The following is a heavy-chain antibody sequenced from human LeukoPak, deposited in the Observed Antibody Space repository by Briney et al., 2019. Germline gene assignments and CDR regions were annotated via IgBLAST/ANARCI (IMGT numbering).Heavy chain of an antibody. J-gene: IGHJ4*02. CDR1: GFTFSSYS. V-gene: IGHV3-21*01. Sequence: GGSLRLSCAASGFTFSSYSMNWVRQAPGKGLEWVSSISSSSSYIYYADSVKGRFTISRDNSRNTLYLQMNSLRAEDTAVYYCAKGNGDYDFDYWGQGTLVTVSS. CDR2: ISSSSSYI. CDR3: AKGNGDYDFDY. D-gene: IGHD4-17*01.